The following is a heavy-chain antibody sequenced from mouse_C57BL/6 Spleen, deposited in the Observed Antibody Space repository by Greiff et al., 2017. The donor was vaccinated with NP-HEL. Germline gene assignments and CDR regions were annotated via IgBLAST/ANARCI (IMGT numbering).Heavy chain of an antibody. CDR3: TRGSHYYGSSYAMDY. Sequence: EVKLVESGEGLVKPGGSLKLSCAASGFTFSSYAMSWVRQTPEKRLEWVAYISSGGDYIYYADTVKGRFTISRDNARNTLYLQMSSLKSEDTAMYYCTRGSHYYGSSYAMDYWGQGTSVTVSS. J-gene: IGHJ4*01. CDR2: ISSGGDYI. D-gene: IGHD1-1*01. CDR1: GFTFSSYA. V-gene: IGHV5-9-1*02.